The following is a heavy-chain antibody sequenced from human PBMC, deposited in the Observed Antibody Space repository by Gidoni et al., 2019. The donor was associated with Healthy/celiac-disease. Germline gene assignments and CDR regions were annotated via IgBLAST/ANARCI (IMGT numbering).Heavy chain of an antibody. Sequence: QVQLVQSGAEVKKPGASVKVSCKASGYTFTSYAMHWVRQAPGQRLEWMGWINAGNGNTKYSQKFQGRVTITRDTSASTAYMELSSLRSEDTAVYYCARSLNYYGSAGSLDYWGQGTLVTVSS. D-gene: IGHD3-10*01. CDR3: ARSLNYYGSAGSLDY. V-gene: IGHV1-3*01. CDR1: GYTFTSYA. CDR2: INAGNGNT. J-gene: IGHJ4*02.